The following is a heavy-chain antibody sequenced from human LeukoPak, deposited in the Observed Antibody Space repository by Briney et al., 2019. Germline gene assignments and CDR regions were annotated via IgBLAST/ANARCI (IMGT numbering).Heavy chain of an antibody. CDR3: TKRLYSSGWSAFDI. J-gene: IGHJ3*02. V-gene: IGHV3-30*07. Sequence: GTSLRLSCAASGFTYSSYAMHWVRQAPGKGLEWVAVISYDGSNSFYADSVKGRFTISRDNSKKTVYLQTNSLRAEDTAIYYCTKRLYSSGWSAFDIWGLGTMVTVSS. CDR1: GFTYSSYA. CDR2: ISYDGSNS. D-gene: IGHD6-19*01.